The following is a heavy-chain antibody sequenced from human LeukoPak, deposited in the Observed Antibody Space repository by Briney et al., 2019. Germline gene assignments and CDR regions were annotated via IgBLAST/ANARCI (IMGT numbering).Heavy chain of an antibody. D-gene: IGHD2-8*01. Sequence: GGSLRLSCAASGFTFSNAWMSWVRQAPGKGLEWVANIKQDGSEKYYVDSVKGRFTISRDNAKNSLYLQMNSLRAEDTAVYYCAKLSCTNGVCYIFDYWGQGTLVTVSS. V-gene: IGHV3-7*03. J-gene: IGHJ4*02. CDR3: AKLSCTNGVCYIFDY. CDR1: GFTFSNAW. CDR2: IKQDGSEK.